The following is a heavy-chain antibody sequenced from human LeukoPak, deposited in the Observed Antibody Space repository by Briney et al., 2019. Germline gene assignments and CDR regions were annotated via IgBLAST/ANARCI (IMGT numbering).Heavy chain of an antibody. CDR2: INHSGST. CDR3: ASLYCSGGSCYKFDY. Sequence: SETLSLTCAVYGGSFSGYYWSWIRQPPGKGLEWIGEINHSGSTNYNPSLKSRVTISVDTSKNQFSLKLSSVTAADTAVYYCASLYCSGGSCYKFDYWGQGTLVTVSS. J-gene: IGHJ4*02. D-gene: IGHD2-15*01. CDR1: GGSFSGYY. V-gene: IGHV4-34*01.